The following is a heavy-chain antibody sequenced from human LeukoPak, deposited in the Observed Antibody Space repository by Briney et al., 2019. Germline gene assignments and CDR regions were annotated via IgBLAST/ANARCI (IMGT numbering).Heavy chain of an antibody. Sequence: AGGSLRLSCAASGFTFSDYYMSWIRQAPGKGLEWVSYISSSGSTIYYADSVKGRFTISRDNAKNSLYLQMNSLRAEDTAVYYCARQEPSIAARPQGIDYWGQGTLVTVSS. J-gene: IGHJ4*02. CDR3: ARQEPSIAARPQGIDY. V-gene: IGHV3-11*04. D-gene: IGHD6-6*01. CDR1: GFTFSDYY. CDR2: ISSSGSTI.